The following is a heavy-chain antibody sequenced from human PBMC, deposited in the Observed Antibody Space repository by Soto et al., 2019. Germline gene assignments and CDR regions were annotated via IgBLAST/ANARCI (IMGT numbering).Heavy chain of an antibody. CDR2: ISYDGSNK. CDR1: GFTFSSYA. J-gene: IGHJ5*02. V-gene: IGHV3-30-3*01. D-gene: IGHD6-13*01. CDR3: ARDPGYSRSNCFDP. Sequence: GALRLSCAASGFTFSSYAVHWVRQAPGKGLEWVAVISYDGSNKYYADSVKGRFTISRDNSKNTLYLQMNSLRAEDTAVYYCARDPGYSRSNCFDPWGQGTLFTVSS.